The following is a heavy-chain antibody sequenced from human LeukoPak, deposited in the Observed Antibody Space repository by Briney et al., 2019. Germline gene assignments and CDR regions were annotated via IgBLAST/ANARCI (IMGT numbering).Heavy chain of an antibody. CDR3: ARDTHDYGGVDY. CDR2: IIPILGIA. D-gene: IGHD4-23*01. V-gene: IGHV1-69*04. CDR1: GGTFSSYT. Sequence: SVKVSCKASGGTFSSYTISWVRQAPGQGLEWVGRIIPILGIANYAQKFQGRVTITADKSTSTAYMELSSLRSEDTAVYYCARDTHDYGGVDYWGQGTLVTVSS. J-gene: IGHJ4*02.